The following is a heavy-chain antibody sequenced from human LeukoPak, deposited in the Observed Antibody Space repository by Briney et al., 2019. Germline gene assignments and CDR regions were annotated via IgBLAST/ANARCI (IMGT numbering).Heavy chain of an antibody. CDR3: ARDSDDSSGYYGLGVAFDI. V-gene: IGHV4-61*02. CDR2: IYTSGST. J-gene: IGHJ3*02. Sequence: PSETLSLTCTVSGGSISSGSYYWSWIRQPAGKGLEWIGRIYTSGSTNYNPSLKSRVTMSVDTSKNQFSLKLSSVTAADTAVYYCARDSDDSSGYYGLGVAFDIWGQGTMVTVSS. CDR1: GGSISSGSYY. D-gene: IGHD3-22*01.